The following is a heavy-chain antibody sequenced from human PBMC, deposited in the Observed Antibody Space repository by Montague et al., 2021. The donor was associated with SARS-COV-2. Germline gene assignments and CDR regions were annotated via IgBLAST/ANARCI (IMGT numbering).Heavy chain of an antibody. V-gene: IGHV4-61*02. CDR2: IYTSGST. Sequence: TLSLTCTVSGGSISSGSYYWSWIRQPAGKGLEWIGRIYTSGSTNYNPSLKSRVTISVDTSKNQFSLKLSSVTAADTAVYYCARGGWGGTDCSSTSCKPDCYYYGMDVWGQGTTVTVSS. CDR1: GGSISSGSYY. CDR3: ARGGWGGTDCSSTSCKPDCYYYGMDV. D-gene: IGHD2-2*01. J-gene: IGHJ6*02.